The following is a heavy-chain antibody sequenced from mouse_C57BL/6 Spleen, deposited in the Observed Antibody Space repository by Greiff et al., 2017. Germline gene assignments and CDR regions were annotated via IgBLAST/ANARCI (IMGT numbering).Heavy chain of an antibody. CDR1: GYTFTSYW. CDR3: ARSPHYYGSFYWYFDV. V-gene: IGHV1-64*01. J-gene: IGHJ1*03. D-gene: IGHD1-1*01. Sequence: QVQLQQPGAELVKPGASVKLSCKASGYTFTSYWMHWVKQRPGQGLEWIGMIHPNSGSTNYNEKFKSKATLTVDKSSSTAYMQLSSLPSEDSAVYYGARSPHYYGSFYWYFDVWSTGTTVTVSS. CDR2: IHPNSGST.